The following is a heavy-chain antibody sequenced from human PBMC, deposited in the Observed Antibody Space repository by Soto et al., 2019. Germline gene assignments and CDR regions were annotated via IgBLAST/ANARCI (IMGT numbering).Heavy chain of an antibody. D-gene: IGHD3-22*01. J-gene: IGHJ4*02. CDR3: ARDGRDDSSGYYKGAFDC. Sequence: QVQLVQSGAEVKKPGSSVMVSCKASGGTFSSYAISWVRQAPGQGLEWMGAIIPMFGTANYAQKFQGRVTLPADESTSPVYMELGSLRSEDTAVYYCARDGRDDSSGYYKGAFDCWGQGSLVTVSS. CDR1: GGTFSSYA. V-gene: IGHV1-69*01. CDR2: IIPMFGTA.